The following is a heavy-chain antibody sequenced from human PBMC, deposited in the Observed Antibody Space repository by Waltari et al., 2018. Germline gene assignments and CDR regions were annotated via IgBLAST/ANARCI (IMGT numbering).Heavy chain of an antibody. CDR2: IYYSGST. D-gene: IGHD3-3*01. CDR1: GYSISSDYY. Sequence: QVQLQESGPGLVKPSETLSLTCTVSGYSISSDYYWGWVRQPPEKGLEWIGYIYYSGSTNYDPSLKSRVTISLDTSKNQISLKLNSVTAADTAVYYCARGARSGYRIEFDPWGQGTLVTVSS. CDR3: ARGARSGYRIEFDP. J-gene: IGHJ5*02. V-gene: IGHV4-38-2*02.